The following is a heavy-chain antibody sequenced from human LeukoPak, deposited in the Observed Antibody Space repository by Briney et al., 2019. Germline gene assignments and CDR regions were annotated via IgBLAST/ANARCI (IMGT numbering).Heavy chain of an antibody. CDR1: GFTFSNYW. CDR2: IIGDGTST. CDR3: ARVGYIYGYDR. D-gene: IGHD5-18*01. Sequence: GGSLRLSCAASGFTFSNYWMHWVRQAQGKGLVWVSRIIGDGTSTNYADSVKGRFTISRDNAKNTLNLQMNSLRPEDTAVYYCARVGYIYGYDRWGQGTLVTVSS. V-gene: IGHV3-74*01. J-gene: IGHJ5*02.